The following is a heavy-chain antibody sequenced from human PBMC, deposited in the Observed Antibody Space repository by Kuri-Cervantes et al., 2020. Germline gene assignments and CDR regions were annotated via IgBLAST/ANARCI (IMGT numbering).Heavy chain of an antibody. J-gene: IGHJ3*02. CDR3: ARDLYDSSGYYRSVGDAFDI. CDR1: GFTFSDYY. Sequence: GGSLRLSCAASGFTFSDYYMSWIRQAPGKGLEWLSYISSGGGATHSADSVKGRFTISRDNAKKSLYLQMNSLRAEDTAVYYCARDLYDSSGYYRSVGDAFDIWGQGTLVTVSS. V-gene: IGHV3-11*04. D-gene: IGHD3-22*01. CDR2: ISSGGGAT.